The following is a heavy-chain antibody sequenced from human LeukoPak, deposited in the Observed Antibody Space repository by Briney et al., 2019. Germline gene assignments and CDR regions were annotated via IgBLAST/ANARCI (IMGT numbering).Heavy chain of an antibody. CDR2: VRQHGSDK. CDR3: AREGTAFDI. V-gene: IGHV3-7*01. J-gene: IGHJ3*02. Sequence: PGGSLRLSCAASGFTFTNHIISWVRRAPGKGLEWVANVRQHGSDKYYADFVKGRFTISRDDAKQSVYLEMNSLGVEDTAVYYCAREGTAFDIWGQGTMVTVSS. D-gene: IGHD3-10*01. CDR1: GFTFTNHI.